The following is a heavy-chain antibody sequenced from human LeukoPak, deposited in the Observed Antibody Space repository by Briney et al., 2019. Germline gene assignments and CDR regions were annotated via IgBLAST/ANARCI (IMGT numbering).Heavy chain of an antibody. Sequence: ASVKVSCKASGYISTSYYIHWVRHAPGQGLEWVGIINPSGSTNYAQKFQGRVTMTRDTSTNTVFMDLSGLRSEDTAVYYCARGAVRGDNFGGDYWGQGTLVTVSS. CDR1: GYISTSYY. CDR2: INPSGST. J-gene: IGHJ4*02. CDR3: ARGAVRGDNFGGDY. V-gene: IGHV1-46*01. D-gene: IGHD3-16*01.